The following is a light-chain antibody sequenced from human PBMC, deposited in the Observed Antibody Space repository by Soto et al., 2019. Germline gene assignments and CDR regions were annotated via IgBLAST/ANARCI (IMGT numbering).Light chain of an antibody. V-gene: IGLV1-44*01. CDR2: DNN. J-gene: IGLJ2*01. Sequence: QSVLTQPPSASGTPGQRVTISCSGSNSNIGSNTVNWYQQLPGTAPKLLIYDNNKRPSGVPGRFSDSKSGTSASLAISGLQSEDGADYYCASWDDSLNVVFFGGGTRLTVL. CDR1: NSNIGSNT. CDR3: ASWDDSLNVVF.